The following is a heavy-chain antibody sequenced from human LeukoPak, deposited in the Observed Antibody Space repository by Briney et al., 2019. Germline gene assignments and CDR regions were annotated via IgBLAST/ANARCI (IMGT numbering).Heavy chain of an antibody. J-gene: IGHJ4*02. CDR3: AKESPSFDY. V-gene: IGHV3-23*01. CDR1: GFTFSRYA. Sequence: PGGSLRLSCAASGFTFSRYAMGWVRQAPGKGPEWVSIISGSGDSTHYADSVKGRFIISRDNSRNTVYVQMNSLRAEDTGVYYCAKESPSFDYWGQGTLVTVSS. CDR2: ISGSGDST.